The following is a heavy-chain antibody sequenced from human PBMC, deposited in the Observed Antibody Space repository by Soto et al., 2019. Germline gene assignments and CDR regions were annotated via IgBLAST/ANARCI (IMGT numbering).Heavy chain of an antibody. J-gene: IGHJ1*01. V-gene: IGHV3-23*01. Sequence: PVGSLRLSCAASGFTFSSYAMSWVRQAPGKGLEWVSAISGSGGSTYYADSVKGRFTISRDNSKNTLYLQMNSLRAEDTAVYYCAKYYYDSSGYLYFQHWGQGTLVTVSS. D-gene: IGHD3-22*01. CDR2: ISGSGGST. CDR1: GFTFSSYA. CDR3: AKYYYDSSGYLYFQH.